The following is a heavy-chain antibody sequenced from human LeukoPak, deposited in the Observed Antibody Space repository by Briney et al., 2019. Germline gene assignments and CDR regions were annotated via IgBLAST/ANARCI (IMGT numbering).Heavy chain of an antibody. CDR3: AREGSATARPFVSNDY. D-gene: IGHD6-6*01. Sequence: SETLSLTCTVSGGSISSYYWSWIRQPAGKGLEWIGRIHTSGSTDYNPSLKSRVTMSVDTSKNQFSLKLRSVTAADTAVYYCAREGSATARPFVSNDYWGLGTLVTVSS. CDR2: IHTSGST. CDR1: GGSISSYY. J-gene: IGHJ4*02. V-gene: IGHV4-4*07.